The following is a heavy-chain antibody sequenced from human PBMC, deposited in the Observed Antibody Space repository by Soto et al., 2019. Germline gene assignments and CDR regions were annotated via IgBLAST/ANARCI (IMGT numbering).Heavy chain of an antibody. V-gene: IGHV1-3*05. D-gene: IGHD6-13*01. CDR3: ARGPSSSWPRNWFDP. J-gene: IGHJ5*02. CDR2: INAGNGNT. Sequence: QVQLVQSGAEEKKPGASVKVSCKASGYTFTSSAMHWVRQAPGQRLEWMGWINAGNGNTKYSQKFQGRVTITRDTSASTAYMELSSLRSEDTALYYCARGPSSSWPRNWFDPWGQGTLVTVSS. CDR1: GYTFTSSA.